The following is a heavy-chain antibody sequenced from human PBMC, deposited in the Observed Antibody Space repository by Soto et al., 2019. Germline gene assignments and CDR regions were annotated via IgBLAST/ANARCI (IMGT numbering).Heavy chain of an antibody. J-gene: IGHJ4*02. CDR3: ARDASSGWLGFDY. V-gene: IGHV3-33*01. CDR1: GFTFSSYG. D-gene: IGHD6-19*01. CDR2: IWYDGSNK. Sequence: QVQLVESGGGVVQPGRSLRLSCAASGFTFSSYGMHWVRQAPGKGLEWVAVIWYDGSNKYYADSVKGRFTISRDNSKKTLYLQMISLRAEDTAVYYCARDASSGWLGFDYWGQGTLVTVSS.